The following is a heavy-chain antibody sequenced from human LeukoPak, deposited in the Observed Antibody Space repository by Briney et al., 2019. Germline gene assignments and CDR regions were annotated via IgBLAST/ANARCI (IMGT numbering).Heavy chain of an antibody. Sequence: SETLSLTCAVYGGSFSGYYWSWIRQPPGKGLEWIGEINHSGSTNYNPSLKSRVTISVDTSKNQFSLKLSSVTAADTAAYYCARGGRTYGDYGRWFDPWGQGTLVTVSS. D-gene: IGHD4-17*01. CDR2: INHSGST. J-gene: IGHJ5*02. CDR1: GGSFSGYY. V-gene: IGHV4-34*01. CDR3: ARGGRTYGDYGRWFDP.